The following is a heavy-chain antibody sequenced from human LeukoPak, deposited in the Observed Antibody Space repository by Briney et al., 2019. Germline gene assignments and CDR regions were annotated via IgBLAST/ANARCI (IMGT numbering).Heavy chain of an antibody. Sequence: ASVKVSCKAFGYSLTNYYVHWVRQAPGQGLEWMGEINPSGGSTSYAQKFQGRITVTRDTYTNTVYMDPSSLRSEDTATYYCARGAPTTRIGAGRFDYWGQGSLLTVAS. CDR2: INPSGGST. J-gene: IGHJ4*02. CDR3: ARGAPTTRIGAGRFDY. V-gene: IGHV1-46*01. D-gene: IGHD5-12*01. CDR1: GYSLTNYY.